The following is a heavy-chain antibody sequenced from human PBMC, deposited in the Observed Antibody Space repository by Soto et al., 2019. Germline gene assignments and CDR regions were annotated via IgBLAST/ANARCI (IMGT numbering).Heavy chain of an antibody. CDR3: ARPNISGDYYYYMDV. CDR1: GGTISSYT. J-gene: IGHJ6*03. Sequence: GASVKVSCKSSGGTISSYTISWVRQAPGQGLEWMGRIIPILGIANYAQKFQGRVTITADKSTSTAYMELSSLRSEDTAVYYCARPNISGDYYYYMDVWGKGTTVTVSS. CDR2: IIPILGIA. D-gene: IGHD1-26*01. V-gene: IGHV1-69*02.